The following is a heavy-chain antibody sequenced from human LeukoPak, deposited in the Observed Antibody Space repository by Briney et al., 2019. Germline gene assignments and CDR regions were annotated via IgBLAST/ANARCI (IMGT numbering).Heavy chain of an antibody. D-gene: IGHD1-26*01. CDR3: ARDPSGSYQKYYFDY. Sequence: ASVKVPCKASGGTFSSYAISWVRQAPGQGLEWMGGIIPILGTANYAQKFQGRVTITTDESTSTAYMELSSLRSEDTAVYYCARDPSGSYQKYYFDYWGQGTLVTVSS. CDR2: IIPILGTA. V-gene: IGHV1-69*05. CDR1: GGTFSSYA. J-gene: IGHJ4*02.